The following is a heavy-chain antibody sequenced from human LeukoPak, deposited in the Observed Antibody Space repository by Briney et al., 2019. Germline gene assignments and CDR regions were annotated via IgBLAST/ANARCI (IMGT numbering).Heavy chain of an antibody. Sequence: SVKVSCKASGGTFSSYTISCVRQAPGQGLEWMGRIIPILGIANYAQKFQGRVTITADKSTSTAYMELRSLRSEDTAADYCARSGSYFVYGDYGGAGFDPWGQGTLVTVSS. V-gene: IGHV1-69*02. J-gene: IGHJ5*02. CDR3: ARSGSYFVYGDYGGAGFDP. CDR1: GGTFSSYT. CDR2: IIPILGIA. D-gene: IGHD4-17*01.